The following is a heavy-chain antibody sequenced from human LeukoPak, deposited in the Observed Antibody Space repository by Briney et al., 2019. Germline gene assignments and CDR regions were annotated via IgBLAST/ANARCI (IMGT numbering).Heavy chain of an antibody. J-gene: IGHJ3*02. CDR3: ARAGVIRGEPTGAFDI. V-gene: IGHV4-39*07. Sequence: PSETLSLTCTVSGGSISSSSYYWGWIRQPPGKGLEWIGSIYYSGSTYYNPSLKSRVTISVDTSKNQFSLKLSSVTAADTAVYYCARAGVIRGEPTGAFDIWGQGTMVTVSS. CDR1: GGSISSSSYY. CDR2: IYYSGST. D-gene: IGHD3-16*01.